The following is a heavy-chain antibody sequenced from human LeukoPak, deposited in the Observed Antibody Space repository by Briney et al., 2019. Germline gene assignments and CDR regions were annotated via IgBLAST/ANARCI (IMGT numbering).Heavy chain of an antibody. J-gene: IGHJ5*02. V-gene: IGHV4-59*01. Sequence: SETLSLTCTVSGGSISSYYWSWIRQPPGKGLEWIGYIYYSGSTNYNPSLKSRVTISVDTSKNQFSLKLSSVTAADTAVYYCARDMSWNYNEDQGNWFDPWGQGTLVTVSS. CDR2: IYYSGST. CDR1: GGSISSYY. D-gene: IGHD1-7*01. CDR3: ARDMSWNYNEDQGNWFDP.